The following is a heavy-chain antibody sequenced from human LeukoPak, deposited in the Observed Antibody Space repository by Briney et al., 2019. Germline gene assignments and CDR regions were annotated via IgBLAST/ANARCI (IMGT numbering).Heavy chain of an antibody. J-gene: IGHJ5*02. D-gene: IGHD4-17*01. Sequence: GALRLSFAASGFTFSSYGMHWVRQAPGKGLEWVAVIWYDGSNKYYADSVKGRLTISRDNSKNTLYLQMNSLRAEDTAVYYCARDRGVSVTTYWFDPWGQGTLVTVSS. V-gene: IGHV3-33*01. CDR1: GFTFSSYG. CDR2: IWYDGSNK. CDR3: ARDRGVSVTTYWFDP.